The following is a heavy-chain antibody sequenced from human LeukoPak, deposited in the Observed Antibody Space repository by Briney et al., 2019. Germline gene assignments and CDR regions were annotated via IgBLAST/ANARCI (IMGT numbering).Heavy chain of an antibody. V-gene: IGHV4-39*01. D-gene: IGHD3-3*01. Sequence: SETLSLTCTVSGGSISSSDYYWGWIRQPPGKGLEWIASIYYSGSTHYNPSLKSRVTMSVDTSKNQFSLKLSSVTAADTAVYYCARSLPSFWSGSLGRYFDYWGQGTLVTVSS. CDR1: GGSISSSDYY. J-gene: IGHJ4*02. CDR2: IYYSGST. CDR3: ARSLPSFWSGSLGRYFDY.